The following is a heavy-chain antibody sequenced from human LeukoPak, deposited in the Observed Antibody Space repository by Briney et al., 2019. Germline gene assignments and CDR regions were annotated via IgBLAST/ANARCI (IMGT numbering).Heavy chain of an antibody. CDR3: AQSPFYYDSYFDY. Sequence: GRSLRLSCAASGFTFSSYGMHWVRQAPGKGLEWVAVISYDGSNKDYADSVKGRLTISRDNSKNTLYLQMNSLRVEDTAVYYCAQSPFYYDSYFDYWGQEPWSPSPQ. V-gene: IGHV3-30*18. J-gene: IGHJ4*01. CDR1: GFTFSSYG. CDR2: ISYDGSNK. D-gene: IGHD3-22*01.